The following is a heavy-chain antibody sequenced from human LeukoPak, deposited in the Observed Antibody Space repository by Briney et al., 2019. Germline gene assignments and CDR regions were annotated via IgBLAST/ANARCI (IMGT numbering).Heavy chain of an antibody. CDR1: GGFISTYY. D-gene: IGHD3-10*01. CDR2: VYHSGST. Sequence: PSETLSLTCTVSGGFISTYYWSWIRQSPEKGLEWIGDVYHSGSTNYNPSLKSRVTISVDTSKNQFSLRLTSVTAADTAVYYCAKVTPSFAHNWFDPWGQGTLVTVSS. J-gene: IGHJ5*02. CDR3: AKVTPSFAHNWFDP. V-gene: IGHV4-59*12.